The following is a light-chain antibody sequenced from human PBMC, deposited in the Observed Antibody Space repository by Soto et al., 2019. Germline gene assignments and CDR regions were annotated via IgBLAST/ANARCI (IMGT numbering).Light chain of an antibody. CDR2: GAS. J-gene: IGKJ1*01. Sequence: DIVLTQSPVTLSLSPVERATLCCRASQSVSNNLVWYQQKPGQAPSLLIYGASTRATGTPARFSGSGSGTEFTLTISSLQSEDFAVYYCQQYNNWPPWTFGQGTKVDIK. V-gene: IGKV3-15*01. CDR3: QQYNNWPPWT. CDR1: QSVSNN.